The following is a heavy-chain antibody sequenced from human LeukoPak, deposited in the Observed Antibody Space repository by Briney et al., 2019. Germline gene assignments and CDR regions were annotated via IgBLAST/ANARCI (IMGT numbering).Heavy chain of an antibody. V-gene: IGHV4-59*01. Sequence: TLSLTCTVSGGSISSYYWSWIRQPPGKELEWIGYIFYSGTTNYNPSLKSRVTILLDTSKNQFSLKLSSVTAADTAMYYCARRTTITTNGAFDIWGQGTMVAVSS. CDR2: IFYSGTT. J-gene: IGHJ3*02. CDR1: GGSISSYY. D-gene: IGHD1-1*01. CDR3: ARRTTITTNGAFDI.